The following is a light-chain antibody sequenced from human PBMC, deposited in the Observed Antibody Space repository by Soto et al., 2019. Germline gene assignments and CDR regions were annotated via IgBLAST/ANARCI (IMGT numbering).Light chain of an antibody. CDR3: QQRSNWPELT. V-gene: IGKV3-11*01. CDR2: DAS. CDR1: QSVSSH. Sequence: EIVLTQSPATLSLSPGERATLSCRASQSVSSHLAWYQQKPGQAPRLLIYDASSRVTGIPARFSGSGSGTDFTLTISSLEPEDFAVYYCQQRSNWPELTFGGGTKLEIK. J-gene: IGKJ4*01.